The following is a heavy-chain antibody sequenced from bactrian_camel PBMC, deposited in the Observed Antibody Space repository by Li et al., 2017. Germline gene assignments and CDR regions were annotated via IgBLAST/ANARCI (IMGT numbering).Heavy chain of an antibody. CDR2: IDSDGSIS. J-gene: IGHJ4*01. D-gene: IGHD4*01. V-gene: IGHV3S54*01. Sequence: HVQLVESGGGSVQAGGSLRLSCAASGYTFSFYCMAWFRQVPGKQREVIAAIDSDGSISYDEVVVKGRFTISKDNALNVLYLELNSLRTEDTAVYYCVKERGGRNFYYSVYDEKQGTQVTVS. CDR1: GYTFSFYC.